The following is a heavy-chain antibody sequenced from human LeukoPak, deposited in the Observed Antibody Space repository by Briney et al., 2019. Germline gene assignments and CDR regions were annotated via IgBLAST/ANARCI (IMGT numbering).Heavy chain of an antibody. Sequence: SETLSLTCTVSGGSISSGDYYWSWIRQPPGKGLEWIGYIYYSGSTYYNPSLKSRVTISVDTSKNQFSLKLSSVTAADTAVYYCARAPGYCTNGVCSPYYYYYMDVWGKGTTVTVS. D-gene: IGHD2-8*01. CDR2: IYYSGST. CDR3: ARAPGYCTNGVCSPYYYYYMDV. V-gene: IGHV4-30-4*08. CDR1: GGSISSGDYY. J-gene: IGHJ6*03.